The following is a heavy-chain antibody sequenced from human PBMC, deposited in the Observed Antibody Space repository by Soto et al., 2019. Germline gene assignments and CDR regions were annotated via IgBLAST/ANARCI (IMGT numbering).Heavy chain of an antibody. D-gene: IGHD6-13*01. CDR2: IYSGGST. CDR1: GFTVSSNY. CDR3: ARVRGSSRWYVFFDY. Sequence: EVQLVESGGGLVQPGGSLRLSCAASGFTVSSNYMSWVRQAPGKGLEWVSIIYSGGSTYYADSVKGRFTISRDNSKNTLYLQMNSLRAEDTAVYYCARVRGSSRWYVFFDYWGQGTLVTVSS. V-gene: IGHV3-66*01. J-gene: IGHJ4*02.